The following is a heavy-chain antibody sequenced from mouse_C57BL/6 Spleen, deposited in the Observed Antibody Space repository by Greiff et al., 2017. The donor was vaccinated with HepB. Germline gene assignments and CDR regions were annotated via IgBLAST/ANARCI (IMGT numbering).Heavy chain of an antibody. V-gene: IGHV5-6*01. Sequence: EVKVVESGGDLVKPGGSLKLSCAASGFTFSSYGMSWVRQTPDKRLEWVATISSGGSYTYYPDSVKGRFTISRDNAKNPLYLQMSSLKSEDTAMYYCARELGRGGYWGQGTTLTVSS. CDR3: ARELGRGGY. CDR2: ISSGGSYT. D-gene: IGHD4-1*01. CDR1: GFTFSSYG. J-gene: IGHJ2*01.